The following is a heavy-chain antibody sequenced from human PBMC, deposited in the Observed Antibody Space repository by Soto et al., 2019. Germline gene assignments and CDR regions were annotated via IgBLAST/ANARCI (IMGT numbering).Heavy chain of an antibody. CDR1: GFAFSTNA. Sequence: PGGSLRLSCAASGFAFSTNAMNWVRQAPGKGLEWVSTISYSAANTYYADSAKGRLTISRDNSKNTLYLQMSSLRAEDTAVYYCARGLPIDYWGPGTLVTVYS. CDR2: ISYSAANT. J-gene: IGHJ4*02. CDR3: ARGLPIDY. V-gene: IGHV3-23*01.